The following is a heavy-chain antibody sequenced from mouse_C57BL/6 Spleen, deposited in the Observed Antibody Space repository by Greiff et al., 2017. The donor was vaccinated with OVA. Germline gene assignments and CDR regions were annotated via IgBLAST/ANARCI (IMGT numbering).Heavy chain of an antibody. Sequence: EVQLVESGGGLVKPGGSLKLSCAASGFTFSSYAMSWVRQTPEKRLEWVATISDGGSYTYYPDNVKGRFTLSRDNAKNNLYLQMSHLKSEDTAMYYWARDEEYYGSRSFGYWGQGTTLTVAS. CDR1: GFTFSSYA. V-gene: IGHV5-4*01. CDR2: ISDGGSYT. J-gene: IGHJ2*01. CDR3: ARDEEYYGSRSFGY. D-gene: IGHD1-1*01.